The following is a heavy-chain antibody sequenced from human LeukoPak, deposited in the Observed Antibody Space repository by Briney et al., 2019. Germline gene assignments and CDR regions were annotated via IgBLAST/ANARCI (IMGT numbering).Heavy chain of an antibody. Sequence: SVKVSCKASGGTFRSYAISWVRQAPGQGLEWMGGIIPIFGTTNYAQKFQARVTITADESTSTAYMEMSSLRSDDTADYYCARGGRWELPRPYAFDIWGQGTMVTVSS. CDR2: IIPIFGTT. CDR1: GGTFRSYA. V-gene: IGHV1-69*13. D-gene: IGHD1-26*01. J-gene: IGHJ3*02. CDR3: ARGGRWELPRPYAFDI.